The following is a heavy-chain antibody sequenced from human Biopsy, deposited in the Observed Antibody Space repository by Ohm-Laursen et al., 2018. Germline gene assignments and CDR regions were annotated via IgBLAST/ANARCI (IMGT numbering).Heavy chain of an antibody. Sequence: SLRLSCVASGVTLSGYGMNWVRQAPGKGLEWVAAIWYDGSNKNYADSVKGRFTISRDNSKNTLYLQMNSLRGEDTAAYYCAKCMTGGSNYYFHHCGQGTLVTVSS. CDR2: IWYDGSNK. D-gene: IGHD2-8*01. CDR1: GVTLSGYG. V-gene: IGHV3-33*06. J-gene: IGHJ4*02. CDR3: AKCMTGGSNYYFHH.